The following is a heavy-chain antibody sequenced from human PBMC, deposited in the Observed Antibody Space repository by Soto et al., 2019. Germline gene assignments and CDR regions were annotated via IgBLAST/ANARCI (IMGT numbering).Heavy chain of an antibody. Sequence: VQLVESGGGLVQPGGSLRLSCAASGFTFSSYGMHWVRQAPGKGLEWVAVIWYDGSNKYYADSVKGRFTISRDNSKNTLYLQMNSLRAEDTAVYYCARDPPAAAGNSYYGMDVWGQGTTVTVSS. V-gene: IGHV3-33*08. CDR3: ARDPPAAAGNSYYGMDV. CDR1: GFTFSSYG. D-gene: IGHD6-13*01. CDR2: IWYDGSNK. J-gene: IGHJ6*02.